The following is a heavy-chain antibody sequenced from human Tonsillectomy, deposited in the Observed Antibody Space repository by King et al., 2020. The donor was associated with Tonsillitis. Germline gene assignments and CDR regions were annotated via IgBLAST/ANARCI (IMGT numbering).Heavy chain of an antibody. J-gene: IGHJ6*03. Sequence: VQLVESGGGLVKPGGSLRLSCAASGFTFSNYSMNWVRQAPGKGLEWVSSISSSSSYIYYADSVKGRFTISRDNAKNSLCLQMNSLRAEDTAVYYCAVWDFWSESYYYYYYMDVWGKGTTVTVSS. CDR1: GFTFSNYS. V-gene: IGHV3-21*01. CDR2: ISSSSSYI. CDR3: AVWDFWSESYYYYYYMDV. D-gene: IGHD3-3*01.